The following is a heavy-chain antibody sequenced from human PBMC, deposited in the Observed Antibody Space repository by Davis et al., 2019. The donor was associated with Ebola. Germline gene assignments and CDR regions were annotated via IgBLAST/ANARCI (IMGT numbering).Heavy chain of an antibody. CDR1: GGTFSSYA. V-gene: IGHV1-69*06. CDR3: ARGFCGNMSCYAGRGDYYYAMDV. D-gene: IGHD2-2*01. Sequence: SVKVSCKASGGTFSSYAVTWVRQAPGQGLEWMGGIIPLFGTGHSAQKFQGRATITADKFTSTAYMELTRLESDDTAIYYCARGFCGNMSCYAGRGDYYYAMDVWGQGTTVTVSS. CDR2: IIPLFGTG. J-gene: IGHJ6*02.